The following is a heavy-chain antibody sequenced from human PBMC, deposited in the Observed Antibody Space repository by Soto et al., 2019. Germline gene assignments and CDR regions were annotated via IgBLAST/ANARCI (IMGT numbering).Heavy chain of an antibody. J-gene: IGHJ6*02. CDR3: AKMGLLWFGEPPHYYYYGMDV. V-gene: IGHV3-30*18. CDR1: GFTLSSYG. Sequence: PGGSLRLSCAASGFTLSSYGMHWVRQAPGKGLEWVAVISYDGSNKYYADSVKGRFTISRDNSKNTLYLQMNSLRAEDTAVYYCAKMGLLWFGEPPHYYYYGMDVWGQGTTVTVSS. CDR2: ISYDGSNK. D-gene: IGHD3-10*01.